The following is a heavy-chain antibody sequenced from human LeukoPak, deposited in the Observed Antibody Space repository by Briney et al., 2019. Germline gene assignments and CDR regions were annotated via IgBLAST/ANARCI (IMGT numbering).Heavy chain of an antibody. J-gene: IGHJ4*02. CDR2: IYYSGST. D-gene: IGHD5-24*01. V-gene: IGHV4-30-4*02. CDR1: GGSISSGDYY. Sequence: SETLSLTCTVSGGSISSGDYYWSWIRQPPGKGLEWIGSIYYSGSTYYNPSLKSRLTISVDTSKNQFSLKLSSVTAADTAVYYCARVSRWLQLDYWGQGTLVTVSS. CDR3: ARVSRWLQLDY.